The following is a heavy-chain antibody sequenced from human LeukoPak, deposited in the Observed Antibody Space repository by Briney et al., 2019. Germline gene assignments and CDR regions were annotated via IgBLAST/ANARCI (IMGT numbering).Heavy chain of an antibody. CDR2: IKQGGSEK. V-gene: IGHV3-7*03. J-gene: IGHJ4*02. CDR3: ARDGGYDFWSGYLDY. Sequence: GGSLRLSCAVSRFAFSNYGMSWVRQAPGKGLEWVANIKQGGSEKYYVDSVKGRFTISRDNAKNSLYLQMNSLRAEDTAVYYCARDGGYDFWSGYLDYWGQGTLVTVSS. CDR1: RFAFSNYG. D-gene: IGHD3-3*01.